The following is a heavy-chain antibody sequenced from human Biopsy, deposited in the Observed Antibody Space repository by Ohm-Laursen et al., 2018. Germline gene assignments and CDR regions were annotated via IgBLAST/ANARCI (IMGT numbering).Heavy chain of an antibody. Sequence: GSLRLSCSASGVTLSGYKMNWVRQAPGKGLEWVSSISASGNHIYYTDSVKGRFTVSRDNGKNSVYLQMNSLRVEDTAVYYCARDGEAKYCKHGVCPSDFWGQGTLVTVSS. V-gene: IGHV3-21*01. J-gene: IGHJ4*02. CDR2: ISASGNHI. CDR1: GVTLSGYK. CDR3: ARDGEAKYCKHGVCPSDF. D-gene: IGHD2-8*01.